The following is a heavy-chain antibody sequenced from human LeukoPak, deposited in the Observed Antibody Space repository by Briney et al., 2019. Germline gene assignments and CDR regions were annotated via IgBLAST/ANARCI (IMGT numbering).Heavy chain of an antibody. J-gene: IGHJ5*02. CDR1: GDSISSTSYY. Sequence: SETLSLTCIVSGDSISSTSYYWAWIRQPPGKGLEWIGMIFYSGSAYYTPSLRGRVTLSVDTSRNQFSLNLISVATADTGVYFCARQQSDTSLFDPWGQGTLVTVSS. CDR3: ARQQSDTSLFDP. V-gene: IGHV4-39*01. D-gene: IGHD2-21*02. CDR2: IFYSGSA.